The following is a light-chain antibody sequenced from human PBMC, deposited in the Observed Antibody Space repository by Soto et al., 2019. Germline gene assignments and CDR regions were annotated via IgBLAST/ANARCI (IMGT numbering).Light chain of an antibody. CDR1: QSVSSNY. V-gene: IGKV3-20*01. J-gene: IGKJ1*01. CDR2: GAS. Sequence: IVLTQSPGTLSLSPGEGATLSCRASQSVSSNYLAWYQQKPGQAPRLLIYGASSRATGIPDRFSGSGSGTDFTLTISRLEPEDFAVYYCQQYGSWTFGQGTKVDIK. CDR3: QQYGSWT.